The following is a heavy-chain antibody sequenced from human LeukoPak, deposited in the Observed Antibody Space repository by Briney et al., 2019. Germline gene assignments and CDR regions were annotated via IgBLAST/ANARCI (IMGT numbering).Heavy chain of an antibody. V-gene: IGHV4-39*01. J-gene: IGHJ4*02. Sequence: PSETLSLTCTVSGGSISSSSYYWGWIRQPPGKGLEWIGSIYYSGSTYYNPSLKSRVTISVDTSKNQFSLKLSSVTAADTAVYYCARLYLRKNYFDYWGQGTLVTVSS. CDR2: IYYSGST. D-gene: IGHD4-17*01. CDR1: GGSISSSSYY. CDR3: ARLYLRKNYFDY.